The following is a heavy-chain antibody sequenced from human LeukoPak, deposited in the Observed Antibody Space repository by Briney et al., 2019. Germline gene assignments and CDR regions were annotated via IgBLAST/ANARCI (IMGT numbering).Heavy chain of an antibody. Sequence: SGRSLRLSCAASGFTFSDYYMSWIRQAPGKGLEWVSYISSSGSTIYYADSVKGRFTISRDNAKNSLYLQMNSLRAEDTAVYYCARDQDDYEFPDYWGQGTLVTVSS. CDR1: GFTFSDYY. CDR2: ISSSGSTI. V-gene: IGHV3-11*01. D-gene: IGHD4-17*01. J-gene: IGHJ4*02. CDR3: ARDQDDYEFPDY.